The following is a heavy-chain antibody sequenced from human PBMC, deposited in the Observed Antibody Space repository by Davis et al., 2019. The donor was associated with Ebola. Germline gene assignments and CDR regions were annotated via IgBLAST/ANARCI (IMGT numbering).Heavy chain of an antibody. CDR3: ARAAYSFGYDP. CDR1: GFTFSGYW. CDR2: IKQDGSEK. V-gene: IGHV3-7*04. Sequence: GESLKISCAASGFTFSGYWMSWVRQAPGKGLEWVASIKQDGSEKYHVDSVRGRFTISRDNAKNTLYLQMNSLRAEDTAVYYCARAAYSFGYDPWGQGILVTVSS. D-gene: IGHD5-18*01. J-gene: IGHJ5*02.